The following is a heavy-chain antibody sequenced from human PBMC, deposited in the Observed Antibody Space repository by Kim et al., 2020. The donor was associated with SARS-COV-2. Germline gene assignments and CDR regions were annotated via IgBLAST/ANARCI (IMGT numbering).Heavy chain of an antibody. CDR3: AGETPYGDYGD. CDR1: GFTVSTDY. D-gene: IGHD4-17*01. CDR2: IYSDGST. V-gene: IGHV3-66*01. Sequence: GGSLRLSCAASGFTVSTDYMSWVRQAPGKGLEWVSVIYSDGSTYYADSVKGRFTISRDNSKNTLYLQVNSLRAEDTAVYYCAGETPYGDYGDWGQGTLVTVSS. J-gene: IGHJ4*02.